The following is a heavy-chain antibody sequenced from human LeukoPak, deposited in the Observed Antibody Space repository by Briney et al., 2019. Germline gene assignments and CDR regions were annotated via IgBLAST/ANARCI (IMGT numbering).Heavy chain of an antibody. V-gene: IGHV4-4*02. D-gene: IGHD6-6*01. J-gene: IGHJ4*02. Sequence: SETLSLTCGVSGGSISNTNWWTWFRQPPGKGLEWIGEVNLQGSTNYNPSLKSRVTMFVDMPKNQFSLRLSSVTAADTAVYYCARHRAYSSSSPFDYWGQGTLVTVSS. CDR3: ARHRAYSSSSPFDY. CDR1: GGSISNTNW. CDR2: VNLQGST.